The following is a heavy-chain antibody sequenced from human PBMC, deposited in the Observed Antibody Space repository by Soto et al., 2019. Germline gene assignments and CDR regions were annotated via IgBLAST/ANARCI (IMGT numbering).Heavy chain of an antibody. D-gene: IGHD4-17*01. Sequence: QVQLVQSGAEVKKPGSSVKVSCKASGGTFSSYAISWVRLAPGQGLEWMGGIIPIFGTANYAQEFQGRVTITADESTSTAYMELSSLRSEDTAVYYCARVTPTPRYYYYYGMDVWGQGTTVTVSS. CDR1: GGTFSSYA. CDR2: IIPIFGTA. CDR3: ARVTPTPRYYYYYGMDV. J-gene: IGHJ6*02. V-gene: IGHV1-69*01.